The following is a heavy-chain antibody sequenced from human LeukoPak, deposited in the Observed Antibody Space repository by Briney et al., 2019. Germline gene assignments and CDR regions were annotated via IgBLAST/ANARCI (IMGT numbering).Heavy chain of an antibody. J-gene: IGHJ4*02. V-gene: IGHV4-61*02. CDR2: IYTSGST. CDR3: ARVTGYMIEDYFDY. CDR1: GGSISSGSYY. Sequence: PSETLSLTCTVSGGSISSGSYYWSWIRQPAGKGLEWIGRIYTSGSTNYNPSLKNRVTISVETSKNQFSLKLSSVTAADTAVYYCARVTGYMIEDYFDYWGQGTLVTVSS. D-gene: IGHD3-22*01.